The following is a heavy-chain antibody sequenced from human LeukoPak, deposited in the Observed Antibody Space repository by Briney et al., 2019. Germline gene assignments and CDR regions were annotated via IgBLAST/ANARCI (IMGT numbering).Heavy chain of an antibody. V-gene: IGHV4-34*01. D-gene: IGHD6-19*01. Sequence: PSETLSLTCAVYGGSFSGYYWSWIRQPPGKGLEWIGEIYHSGSTNYNPSLKSRVTISVDKSKNQFSLKLSSVTAADTAVYYCARRLDAFDIWGQGTMVTVSS. CDR1: GGSFSGYY. CDR3: ARRLDAFDI. J-gene: IGHJ3*02. CDR2: IYHSGST.